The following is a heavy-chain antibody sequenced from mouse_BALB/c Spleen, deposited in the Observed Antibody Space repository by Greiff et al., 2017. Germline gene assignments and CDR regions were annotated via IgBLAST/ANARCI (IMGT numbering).Heavy chain of an antibody. J-gene: IGHJ4*01. D-gene: IGHD2-1*01. CDR2: ISSGSSTI. Sequence: EVKLVESGGGLVKPGGSLKLSCAASGFAFSSYDMSWVRQTPEKRLEWVAYISSGSSTIYYADTVKGRFTISRDNPKNTLFLQMTSLRSEDTAMYYCATYGNGAMDYWGQGTSVTVSS. CDR3: ATYGNGAMDY. CDR1: GFAFSSYD. V-gene: IGHV5-12-1*01.